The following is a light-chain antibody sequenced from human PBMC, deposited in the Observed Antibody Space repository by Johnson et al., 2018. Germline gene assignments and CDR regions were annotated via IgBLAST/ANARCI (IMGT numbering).Light chain of an antibody. J-gene: IGLJ1*01. CDR1: SSNIGNNY. Sequence: QSVLTQPPSVSAAPGQKVTISCSGSSSNIGNNYVSWYQQLPGTAPKLLIYENNKRPSGIPDRFSGSKSGTSATLAITGLPTWDEADYYCGTWDSSLSAGNVFGTGTKVTVL. V-gene: IGLV1-51*02. CDR3: GTWDSSLSAGNV. CDR2: ENN.